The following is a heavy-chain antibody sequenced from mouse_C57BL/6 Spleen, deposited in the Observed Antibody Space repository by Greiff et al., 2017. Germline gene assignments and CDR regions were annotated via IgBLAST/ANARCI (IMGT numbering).Heavy chain of an antibody. V-gene: IGHV1-82*01. Sequence: QVQLQQSGPELVKPGASVKISCKASGYAFSSSWMNWVKQRPGKGLEWIGRIYPGDGATNYNGKFKGKATLTADKSSSTAYMQLSSLTSADSAVYFCARGYYDYLYYAMDYWGQGTSVTVSS. CDR1: GYAFSSSW. CDR3: ARGYYDYLYYAMDY. D-gene: IGHD2-4*01. CDR2: IYPGDGAT. J-gene: IGHJ4*01.